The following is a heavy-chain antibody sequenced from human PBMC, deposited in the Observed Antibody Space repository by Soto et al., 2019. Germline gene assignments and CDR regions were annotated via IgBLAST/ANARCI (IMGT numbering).Heavy chain of an antibody. CDR3: ATTSPQGNFYYGLDV. Sequence: PGESLKISCKASGYSFTSYWIAWVRQMPGKGLEWMGIIYPRDSDIRYSPSFQGQVTISVDKSISTAYLQWSSLKASDTAIYYCATTSPQGNFYYGLDVRGQGTTVTVS. V-gene: IGHV5-51*01. J-gene: IGHJ6*02. D-gene: IGHD1-1*01. CDR2: IYPRDSDI. CDR1: GYSFTSYW.